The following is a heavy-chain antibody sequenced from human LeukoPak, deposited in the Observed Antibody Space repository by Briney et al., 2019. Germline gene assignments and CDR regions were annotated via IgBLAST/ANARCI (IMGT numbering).Heavy chain of an antibody. J-gene: IGHJ6*03. CDR1: GGTFSSYA. CDR2: IIPIFGTA. CDR3: ARGVVVPAAIPYYYYYYMDV. V-gene: IGHV1-69*05. D-gene: IGHD2-2*02. Sequence: ASVKVSCKASGGTFSSYAISWVRQAPGQGLEWMGGIIPIFGTANYGQKFQGRVTITTDEPTSTAYMELSSLRSEDTAVYYCARGVVVPAAIPYYYYYYMDVWGKGTTVTVSS.